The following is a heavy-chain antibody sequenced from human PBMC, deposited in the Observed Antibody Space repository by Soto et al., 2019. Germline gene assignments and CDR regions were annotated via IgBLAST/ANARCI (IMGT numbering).Heavy chain of an antibody. CDR3: AGGHPALVATISLDY. CDR2: IIPILGIA. Sequence: QVKLVQSGAEVKKPGSSVKVSCKASGGTFSSYTISWVRQAPGQGLEWMGRIIPILGIANYAQKFQGRVTITADKSTSAAYMELSSLRSEDTAVYYCAGGHPALVATISLDYWGQGTMFTVSS. CDR1: GGTFSSYT. V-gene: IGHV1-69*02. D-gene: IGHD5-12*01. J-gene: IGHJ4*02.